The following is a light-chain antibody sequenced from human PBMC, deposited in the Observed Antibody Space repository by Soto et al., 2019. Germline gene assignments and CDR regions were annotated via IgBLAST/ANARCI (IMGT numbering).Light chain of an antibody. J-gene: IGKJ2*01. V-gene: IGKV3-20*01. CDR3: QQYGSSGYT. CDR1: QSVSSSY. CDR2: GAS. Sequence: EIVSTQSPGTLSLSPGERATLSCRASQSVSSSYLAWYQQKPGQAPRLLIYGASSRATGIPDRFSGSGSGTDFTLTISRLEPEDCAVYYCQQYGSSGYTFGQGTKLEIK.